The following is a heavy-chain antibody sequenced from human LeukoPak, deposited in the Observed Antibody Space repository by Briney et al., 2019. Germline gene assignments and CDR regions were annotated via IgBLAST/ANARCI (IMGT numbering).Heavy chain of an antibody. CDR3: ARGDNWNDDFDY. CDR2: IIPIFGTA. V-gene: IGHV1-69*05. D-gene: IGHD1-20*01. J-gene: IGHJ4*02. Sequence: ASVKVSCKASGGTFSSYAISWVRQAPGQGLEWMGGIIPIFGTANYAQKFQGRVTITTDESTSTAYMELSSLRSEDTAVYYCARGDNWNDDFDYWGQGTLVTVSS. CDR1: GGTFSSYA.